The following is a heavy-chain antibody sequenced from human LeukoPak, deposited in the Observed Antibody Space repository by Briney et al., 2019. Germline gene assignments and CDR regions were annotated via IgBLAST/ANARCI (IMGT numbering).Heavy chain of an antibody. V-gene: IGHV4-4*07. CDR2: IDTSGNT. CDR1: GGSMRTYY. D-gene: IGHD6-19*01. Sequence: PSETLSLTCTVSGGSMRTYYWSWIRQPAGKGLEWIGRIDTSGNTNYDPSLKSRITMSVDTSKNQFSLKLSSVTAADTAVYYCARDGGSGWYVYWGQGTLVAVSS. CDR3: ARDGGSGWYVY. J-gene: IGHJ4*02.